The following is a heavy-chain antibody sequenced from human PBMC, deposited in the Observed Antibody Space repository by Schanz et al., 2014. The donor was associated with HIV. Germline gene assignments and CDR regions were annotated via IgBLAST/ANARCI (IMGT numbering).Heavy chain of an antibody. Sequence: QEQLVQSGAEVKKPGASVKVSCKAFGYTFTSSYMHWVRLAPGQGLGWMGIINPRDGSTLYAQKFQNRVSMTGDTSTSTVYMEVSSLRSEDTAVYYCARGVRITMIRGVTGIYYFDFWGQGTLVTVSS. J-gene: IGHJ4*02. CDR1: GYTFTSSY. V-gene: IGHV1-46*01. CDR2: INPRDGST. CDR3: ARGVRITMIRGVTGIYYFDF. D-gene: IGHD3-10*01.